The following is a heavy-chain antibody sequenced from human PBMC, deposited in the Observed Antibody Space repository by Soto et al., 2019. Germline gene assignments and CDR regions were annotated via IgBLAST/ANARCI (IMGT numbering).Heavy chain of an antibody. CDR2: IYWDDDK. V-gene: IGHV2-5*02. CDR1: GFSLSTSGVG. Sequence: QITLKESGPTLVKPTQTLTLTCTFSGFSLSTSGVGVGWIRQPPGKALEWLALIYWDDDKRYSPSLKSRLTITQDTSKNQVVLTLTNMDPVDTATYYCAHRRVRWLGLEAFDIWGQGTMVTVSS. CDR3: AHRRVRWLGLEAFDI. J-gene: IGHJ3*02. D-gene: IGHD4-17*01.